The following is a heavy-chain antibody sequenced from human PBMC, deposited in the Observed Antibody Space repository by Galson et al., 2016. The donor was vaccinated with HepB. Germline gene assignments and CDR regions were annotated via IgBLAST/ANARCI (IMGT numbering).Heavy chain of an antibody. V-gene: IGHV1-46*01. Sequence: SVKVSCKASGYTFTSYYMHWVRQAPGQGLEWMGIINPSGGSTSYAQKFQGRVTMTRDTSTSTVYMELSSLRSEDTAVYYCVRVGHSSGWTPRGGIPKHFYGMDVWGQGTLVTVSS. D-gene: IGHD6-19*01. CDR2: INPSGGST. J-gene: IGHJ6*02. CDR1: GYTFTSYY. CDR3: VRVGHSSGWTPRGGIPKHFYGMDV.